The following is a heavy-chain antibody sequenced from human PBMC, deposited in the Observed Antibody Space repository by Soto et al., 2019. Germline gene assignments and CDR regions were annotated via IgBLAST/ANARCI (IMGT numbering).Heavy chain of an antibody. Sequence: GGSLRLSCVASGFSFNTYWMNWVRQAPGKGLEWVANIRQDGSETHYVDSVKGRFTISRDNAKNSVHLQMISLRAEDTAVYFCAAIERWSDFNYWGQGIPVTVSS. CDR3: AAIERWSDFNY. CDR2: IRQDGSET. CDR1: GFSFNTYW. J-gene: IGHJ4*02. D-gene: IGHD3-3*01. V-gene: IGHV3-7*01.